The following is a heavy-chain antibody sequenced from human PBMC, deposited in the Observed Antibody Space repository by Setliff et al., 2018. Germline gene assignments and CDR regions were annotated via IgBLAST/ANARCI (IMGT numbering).Heavy chain of an antibody. CDR3: AREAGAVTVAGTGAFDL. CDR2: ISSGGNT. J-gene: IGHJ3*01. D-gene: IGHD6-19*01. Sequence: SGGSLRLSCAASGFTFNAYAMSWVRQAPGKGLEWVSGISSGGNTYYADSVKGRFTISRDNSKNTLYLQMNSLRAEDTAVYYCAREAGAVTVAGTGAFDLWGQGTMVTVSS. CDR1: GFTFNAYA. V-gene: IGHV3-23*01.